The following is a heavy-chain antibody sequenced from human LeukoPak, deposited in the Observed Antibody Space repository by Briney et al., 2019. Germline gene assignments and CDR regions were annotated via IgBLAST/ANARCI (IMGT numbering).Heavy chain of an antibody. D-gene: IGHD2-2*01. J-gene: IGHJ5*02. CDR3: ARGGYCSSTSCYALGWFDP. Sequence: SVKVSCKASGGTFSSYAISWVRQAPGRGLEWMGRIIPILGIANYAQKFQGRVTITADKSTSTAYMELSSLRSEDTAVYYCARGGYCSSTSCYALGWFDPWGQGTLVTVSS. CDR1: GGTFSSYA. V-gene: IGHV1-69*04. CDR2: IIPILGIA.